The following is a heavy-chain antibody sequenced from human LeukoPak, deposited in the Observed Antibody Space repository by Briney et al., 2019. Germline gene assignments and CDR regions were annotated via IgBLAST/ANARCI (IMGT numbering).Heavy chain of an antibody. J-gene: IGHJ4*02. V-gene: IGHV1-2*02. D-gene: IGHD3-22*01. Sequence: ASVKLSCEASGYTFTGYYMHWVRQAPGQGLEWMGWINPNSGGTNYAQKVQGRVTMTRYTSISTAYMELSRLRSDDTAVYYCASPYDSELVSFGSDYWGQGTLGTVSS. CDR3: ASPYDSELVSFGSDY. CDR2: INPNSGGT. CDR1: GYTFTGYY.